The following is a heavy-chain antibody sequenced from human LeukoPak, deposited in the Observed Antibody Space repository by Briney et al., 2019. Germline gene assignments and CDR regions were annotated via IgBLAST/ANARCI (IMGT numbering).Heavy chain of an antibody. CDR1: GFTFSTYS. CDR3: ARDLEVAAAPDF. J-gene: IGHJ4*02. D-gene: IGHD2-15*01. V-gene: IGHV3-21*01. Sequence: GGSLRLSWAASGFTFSTYSMNWVRQAPGKGLEWVSSISRSSGYIYYADSVKGRSTISRDNAKNSLYLQMNSLRPEDTAVYYCARDLEVAAAPDFWGQGTLVTVSS. CDR2: ISRSSGYI.